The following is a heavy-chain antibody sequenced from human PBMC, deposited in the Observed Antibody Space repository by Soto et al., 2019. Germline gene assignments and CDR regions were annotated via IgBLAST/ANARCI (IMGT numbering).Heavy chain of an antibody. V-gene: IGHV4-4*02. J-gene: IGHJ6*02. D-gene: IGHD7-27*01. CDR2: IYHSGRT. CDR1: GGSIISNNW. CDR3: ATCQLGEYDYGMDA. Sequence: QVQLQESGPGLVKPSGTLSLTCGVSGGSIISNNWWTWVRQSPGKGLEWIGEIYHSGRTKYNPSLKGRGAISIDTSKTQFSLKVNSVTAADAVVYYCATCQLGEYDYGMDAWGQGTTVTVSS.